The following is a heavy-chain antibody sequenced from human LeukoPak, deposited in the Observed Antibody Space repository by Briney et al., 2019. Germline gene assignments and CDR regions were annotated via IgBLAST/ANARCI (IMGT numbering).Heavy chain of an antibody. CDR1: GFTVSSNY. J-gene: IGHJ4*02. CDR2: IYSGGST. D-gene: IGHD4-17*01. Sequence: PGGSLRLSCAASGFTVSSNYMSWVRQAPGKGLEWVSVIYSGGSTYYADSVKGRVTISTENSKNTLYLQMNSLRAEDTAVYYCARARSYGERIDYWGQGTLVTVSS. CDR3: ARARSYGERIDY. V-gene: IGHV3-53*01.